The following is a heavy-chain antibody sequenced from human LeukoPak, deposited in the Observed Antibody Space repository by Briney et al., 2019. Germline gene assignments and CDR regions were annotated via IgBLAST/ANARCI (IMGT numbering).Heavy chain of an antibody. CDR3: ARDPSRGYTYGYGDL. J-gene: IGHJ4*02. CDR1: RFSISGYW. Sequence: GGSLRLSCAASRFSISGYWMNSVRQAPGKGLEWVANIMKDGTEKYYVDSVKGRFTISRDNAKNSLYLQMNSLRAEDTAVYYCARDPSRGYTYGYGDLWGQGTLVTVSS. D-gene: IGHD5-18*01. CDR2: IMKDGTEK. V-gene: IGHV3-7*01.